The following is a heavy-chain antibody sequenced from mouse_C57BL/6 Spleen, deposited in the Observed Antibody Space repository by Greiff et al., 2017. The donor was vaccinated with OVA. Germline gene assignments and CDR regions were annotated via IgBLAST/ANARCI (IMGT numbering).Heavy chain of an antibody. D-gene: IGHD1-1*01. CDR2: IDPSDSYT. CDR3: ARGSSYVPLAY. V-gene: IGHV1-50*01. J-gene: IGHJ3*01. Sequence: QVQLQQPGAELVKPGASVKLSCKASGYTFTSYWMQWVKQRPGQGLEWIGEIDPSDSYTNYNQKFKGKATLTVDTSSSTAYMQLSSLTSEDSAVYYCARGSSYVPLAYWGQGTLVTVSA. CDR1: GYTFTSYW.